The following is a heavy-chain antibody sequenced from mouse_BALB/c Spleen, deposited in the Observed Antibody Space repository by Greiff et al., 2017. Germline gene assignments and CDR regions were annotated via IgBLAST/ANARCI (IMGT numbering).Heavy chain of an antibody. V-gene: IGHV14-4*02. Sequence: VQLQQSGAELVRSGASVKLSCTASGFNIKDYYMHWVKQRPEQGLEWIGWIDPENGDTVYAPKFQGKATLTADTSSNTDYLQLSSLTTEDTAVYYCGSSWFAYWGQGTLVTVSA. CDR3: GSSWFAY. CDR1: GFNIKDYY. CDR2: IDPENGDT. D-gene: IGHD1-1*01. J-gene: IGHJ3*01.